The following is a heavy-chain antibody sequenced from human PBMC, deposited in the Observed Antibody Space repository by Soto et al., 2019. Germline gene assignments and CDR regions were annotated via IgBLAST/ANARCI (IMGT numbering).Heavy chain of an antibody. CDR2: INSDGSST. J-gene: IGHJ4*02. D-gene: IGHD6-13*01. V-gene: IGHV3-74*01. Sequence: GGSLRLSCAASGFTFSSYWMHWVRQAPGKGLVWVSRINSDGSSTICADSVKGRFTISRDNAKNTVYLQMNSLRADDSAVYYCARERAATGTGDYWGQGTLVTVSS. CDR3: ARERAATGTGDY. CDR1: GFTFSSYW.